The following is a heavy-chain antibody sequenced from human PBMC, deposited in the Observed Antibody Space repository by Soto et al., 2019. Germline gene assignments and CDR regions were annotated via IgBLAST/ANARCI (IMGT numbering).Heavy chain of an antibody. Sequence: QVQLQESGPGLVKPSQTLSLTCTVSGGSISSGDYYWSWIRQPPGKGLEWIGYIYYSGSTYYNPSLKSRVTISVDTSKNQFSLKLSSVTAADTAVYYCARGYDFWSGESPGWFDPWGQGTLVTVSS. CDR1: GGSISSGDYY. D-gene: IGHD3-3*01. J-gene: IGHJ5*02. CDR2: IYYSGST. V-gene: IGHV4-30-4*01. CDR3: ARGYDFWSGESPGWFDP.